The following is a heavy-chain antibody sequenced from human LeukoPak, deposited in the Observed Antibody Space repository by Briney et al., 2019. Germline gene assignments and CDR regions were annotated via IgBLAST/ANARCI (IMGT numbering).Heavy chain of an antibody. CDR3: ARDSAGNDY. CDR1: GFTFSTYW. D-gene: IGHD6-13*01. V-gene: IGHV3-7*01. Sequence: GGSLRLSCEASGFTFSTYWMSWVRQAPGKGLEWVANIKQDGSEKYYVDSVKGRLTISRDNAKNSLYLQMNSLRAEDTAMYYCARDSAGNDYWGQGTLVTVSS. CDR2: IKQDGSEK. J-gene: IGHJ4*02.